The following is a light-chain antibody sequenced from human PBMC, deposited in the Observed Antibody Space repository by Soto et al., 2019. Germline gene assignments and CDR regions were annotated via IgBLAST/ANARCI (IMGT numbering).Light chain of an antibody. CDR1: RSDGGGYNY. J-gene: IGLJ1*01. CDR2: DVS. CDR3: SSYTSSSTSLYV. V-gene: IGLV2-14*01. Sequence: SVLSHPSSGSGCPERSITISCPGTRSDGGGYNYVSWYQQHPGKAPKLMIYDVSNRPSGVSNRFSGSKSGNTASLTLSRLQAEDLADYYCSSYTSSSTSLYVLRTRTKVT.